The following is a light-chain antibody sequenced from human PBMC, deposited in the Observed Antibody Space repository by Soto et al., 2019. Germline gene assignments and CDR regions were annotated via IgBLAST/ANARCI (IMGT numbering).Light chain of an antibody. J-gene: IGLJ2*01. CDR3: AAWDDSLNGNVV. CDR2: SNN. V-gene: IGLV1-44*01. CDR1: SSNIGSNT. Sequence: QAVVTQPPSASGTPGQRVTISCSGSSSNIGSNTVNWYQQLPGTAAKLLIYSNNQRPSGVPDRFSGSKSGTSASLAISGLQSEDEADYYYAAWDDSLNGNVVFGGGTKLTVL.